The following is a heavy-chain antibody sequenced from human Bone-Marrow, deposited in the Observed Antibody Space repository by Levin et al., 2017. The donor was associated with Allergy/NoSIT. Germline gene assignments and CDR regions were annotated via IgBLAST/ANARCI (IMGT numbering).Heavy chain of an antibody. D-gene: IGHD5-18*01. V-gene: IGHV3-23*01. CDR3: AKSGDHIQLWLYWYFDL. CDR1: GFTFSSYA. Sequence: PGGSLRLSCAASGFTFSSYAMSWVRQAPGKGLEWVSAISGSGGSTYYADSVKGRFTISRDNSKNTLYLQMNSLRAEDTAVYYCAKSGDHIQLWLYWYFDLWGRGTLVTVSS. CDR2: ISGSGGST. J-gene: IGHJ2*01.